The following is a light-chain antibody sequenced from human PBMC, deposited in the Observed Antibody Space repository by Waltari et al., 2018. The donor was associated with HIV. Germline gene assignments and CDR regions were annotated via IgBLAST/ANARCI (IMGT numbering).Light chain of an antibody. CDR3: QQYYSLPLT. J-gene: IGKJ4*01. CDR2: LAS. Sequence: DIVMTQSPDSLTVSLGERATINCRSSRTVFYNSNNQNYLAWYQQKPGQPPKLLIYLASTRACGVTDRFSGTGSGTNFSLTISSLQADDLAVYYCQQYYSLPLTFGGGTKLEIK. CDR1: RTVFYNSNNQNY. V-gene: IGKV4-1*01.